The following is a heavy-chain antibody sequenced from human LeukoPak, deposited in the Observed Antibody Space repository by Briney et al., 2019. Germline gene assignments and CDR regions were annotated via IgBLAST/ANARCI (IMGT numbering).Heavy chain of an antibody. CDR2: ISGSGGRT. CDR1: GFTFSSYG. V-gene: IGHV3-23*01. J-gene: IGHJ4*02. D-gene: IGHD1-1*01. CDR3: AKRFSYNYDY. Sequence: GGSLRLSCAAAGFTFSSYGMIWVRQAPGKGLEWVPAISGSGGRTYYADSVKGRFTISRDNSKNTLYLQMNSLRAEDTAVYYCAKRFSYNYDYWGQGTLVTVSS.